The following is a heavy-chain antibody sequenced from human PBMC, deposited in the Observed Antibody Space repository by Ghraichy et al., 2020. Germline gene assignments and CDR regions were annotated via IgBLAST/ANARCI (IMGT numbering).Heavy chain of an antibody. CDR2: IWYDGSNK. J-gene: IGHJ4*02. V-gene: IGHV3-33*01. Sequence: GGSLRLSCAASGFTFSSYGMHWVRQAPGKGLEWVAVIWYDGSNKYYADSVKGRFTISRDNSKNTLYLQMNSLRAEDTAVYYCARDGYYYDSSGYYPVYYFDYWGQGTLVTVSS. CDR3: ARDGYYYDSSGYYPVYYFDY. D-gene: IGHD3-22*01. CDR1: GFTFSSYG.